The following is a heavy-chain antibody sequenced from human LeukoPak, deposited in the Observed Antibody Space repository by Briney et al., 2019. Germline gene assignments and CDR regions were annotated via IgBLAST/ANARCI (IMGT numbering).Heavy chain of an antibody. D-gene: IGHD3-3*01. Sequence: SQTLSLTCTVSGGSISSGSYYWRWIRQPAGKGLEWIGRIYTSGSTNYNPSLKSRVTISVDTSKNQFSLKLSSATAADTAVYYCARDSGVAYDFWSGFTPDYYYYYMDVWGKGTTVTVSS. CDR3: ARDSGVAYDFWSGFTPDYYYYYMDV. J-gene: IGHJ6*03. CDR2: IYTSGST. CDR1: GGSISSGSYY. V-gene: IGHV4-61*02.